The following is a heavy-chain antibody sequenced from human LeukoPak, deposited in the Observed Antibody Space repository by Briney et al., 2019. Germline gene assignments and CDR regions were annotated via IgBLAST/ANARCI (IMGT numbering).Heavy chain of an antibody. CDR2: INPNSGGT. J-gene: IGHJ4*02. CDR3: AREKNSYGYVGCDFDY. CDR1: GYTFTGYY. Sequence: ASVKVSCKASGYTFTGYYMHWVRQAPGQGLEWMGWINPNSGGTNYAQKFQGRVTMTRDTSISTAYMELSRLRSDDTAVYYCAREKNSYGYVGCDFDYWGQGTLVTVSS. D-gene: IGHD5-18*01. V-gene: IGHV1-2*02.